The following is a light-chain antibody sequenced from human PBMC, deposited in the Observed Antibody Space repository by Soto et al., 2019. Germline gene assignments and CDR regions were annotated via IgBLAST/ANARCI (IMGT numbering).Light chain of an antibody. Sequence: QSFLTQPASVSGSPGQSITISCTGTSSDVGGYNYVSWYQQHPGKAPKVMIYEVNTRPSGVSNRFSGSKSGNTASLAISGLQADDEADYYCTSYTSSSTYVFGTGTKVTVL. CDR3: TSYTSSSTYV. V-gene: IGLV2-14*01. CDR2: EVN. CDR1: SSDVGGYNY. J-gene: IGLJ1*01.